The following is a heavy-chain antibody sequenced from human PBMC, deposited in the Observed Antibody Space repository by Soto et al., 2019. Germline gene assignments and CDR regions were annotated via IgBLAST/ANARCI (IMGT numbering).Heavy chain of an antibody. CDR3: ARGGYVYYYGMDV. Sequence: QVQLVESGGGVVQPGRSLRLSCAASGFTFSSYAMHWVRQAPGKGLEWVAVISYDGSNKYYADSVKGRFTISRDNSKNTLYLQMNSRRAEDTAVYYCARGGYVYYYGMDVWGQGTTVTVSS. CDR2: ISYDGSNK. CDR1: GFTFSSYA. J-gene: IGHJ6*02. V-gene: IGHV3-30-3*01. D-gene: IGHD1-1*01.